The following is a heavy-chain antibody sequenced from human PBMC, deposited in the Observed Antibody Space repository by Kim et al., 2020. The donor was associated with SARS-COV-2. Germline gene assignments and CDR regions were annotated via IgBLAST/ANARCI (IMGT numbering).Heavy chain of an antibody. Sequence: GGSLRLSCVTSGFNFKSYGMHWVRQAPGKGLEWVAFSWYDGSHEYYTDSVKGRFTVSRDASQETLHLQMDSLRVDDTAVYYCARALGYTGGWYSLGYRGQGTLVTVS. CDR2: SWYDGSHE. V-gene: IGHV3-33*01. CDR1: GFNFKSYG. D-gene: IGHD6-19*01. CDR3: ARALGYTGGWYSLGY. J-gene: IGHJ4*02.